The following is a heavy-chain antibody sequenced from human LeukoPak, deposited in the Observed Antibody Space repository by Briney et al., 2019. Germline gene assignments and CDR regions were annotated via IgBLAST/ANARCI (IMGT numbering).Heavy chain of an antibody. CDR1: GFTVRNKY. V-gene: IGHV3-15*01. D-gene: IGHD1-26*01. CDR3: TTGISGSYSDRIFGAFDI. Sequence: GGSLRLSCAASGFTVRNKYMTWVRQAPGKGLEWVGRIKSKTDGGTTDYTAPVKGRFTISRDDSKNTLYLQMNSLKTEDTAVYYCTTGISGSYSDRIFGAFDIWGQGTMVTVSS. CDR2: IKSKTDGGTT. J-gene: IGHJ3*02.